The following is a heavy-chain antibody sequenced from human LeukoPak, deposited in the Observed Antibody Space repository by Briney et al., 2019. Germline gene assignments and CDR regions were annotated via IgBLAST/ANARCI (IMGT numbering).Heavy chain of an antibody. CDR3: ARNSNYYDSSGYPLWYYFDY. J-gene: IGHJ4*02. D-gene: IGHD3-22*01. V-gene: IGHV4-4*07. Sequence: SETLSLTCTVSGGSISSYYWSWIRQPAGKGLEWIGRIYTSGSTNYNPSLKSRVTMSVDTSKNQFSLKLSSVTAADTAVYYCARNSNYYDSSGYPLWYYFDYWGQGTLVTVSS. CDR1: GGSISSYY. CDR2: IYTSGST.